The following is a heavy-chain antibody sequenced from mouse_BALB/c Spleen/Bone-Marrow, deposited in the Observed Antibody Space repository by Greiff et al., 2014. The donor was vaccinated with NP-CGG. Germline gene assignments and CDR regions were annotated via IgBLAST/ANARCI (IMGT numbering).Heavy chain of an antibody. V-gene: IGHV2-9*02. D-gene: IGHD1-2*01. CDR3: ARITTATGAMDY. Sequence: VQLQQSGPGLVAPSQSLSITCTVSGFSLTHYGVHWVRQPPGKGLEWLGVIWADGSTNYNSALMSRLSISKDNSKGQVFFKMNSLQTDDTAMYYCARITTATGAMDYWGQGTSVTVSS. CDR1: GFSLTHYG. CDR2: IWADGST. J-gene: IGHJ4*01.